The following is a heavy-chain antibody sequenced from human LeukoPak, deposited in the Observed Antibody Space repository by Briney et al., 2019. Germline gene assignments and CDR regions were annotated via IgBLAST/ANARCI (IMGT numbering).Heavy chain of an antibody. D-gene: IGHD6-6*01. V-gene: IGHV3-23*01. J-gene: IGHJ4*02. CDR1: GFTFSSYA. CDR3: AKDSSSSPYYFDY. Sequence: PPGGSLRLSCAASGFTFSSYAMSWVRQAPGKGLEWVSAISGGGGATYYAFSVKGRITISRDNSKSTLYLQMSSLRAEDTAVYYCAKDSSSSPYYFDYWGQGTLVTVSS. CDR2: ISGGGGAT.